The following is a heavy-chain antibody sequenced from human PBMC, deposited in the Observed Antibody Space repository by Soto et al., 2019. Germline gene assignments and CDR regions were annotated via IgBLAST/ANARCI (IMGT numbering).Heavy chain of an antibody. D-gene: IGHD6-19*01. J-gene: IGHJ5*02. CDR1: GYTFTSYA. CDR2: INAGNGNT. Sequence: GASVKVSCKASGYTFTSYAMHWVRQAPGQRLEWMGWINAGNGNTKYSQKFQGRVTITRDTSASTAYMELSSLRSEDTAVYYCARDSGYSSGWYGWFDPWGQGTLVTVS. V-gene: IGHV1-3*01. CDR3: ARDSGYSSGWYGWFDP.